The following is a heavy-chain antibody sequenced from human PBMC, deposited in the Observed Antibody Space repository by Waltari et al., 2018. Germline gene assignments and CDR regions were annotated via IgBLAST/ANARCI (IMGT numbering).Heavy chain of an antibody. J-gene: IGHJ4*02. D-gene: IGHD3-16*01. CDR2: INPTNGVT. V-gene: IGHV1-2*02. CDR1: GYSFRGYC. Sequence: QVHLVQSGAEVKKPGASVKVSCQASGYSFRGYCLYWVRQAPGQGLEWMGWINPTNGVTNDAQKFKGRVTMTRDTSINSVYRDRSRLRSDDTAVYFCARGLGGSSPFDYWGRGTLVTVSS. CDR3: ARGLGGSSPFDY.